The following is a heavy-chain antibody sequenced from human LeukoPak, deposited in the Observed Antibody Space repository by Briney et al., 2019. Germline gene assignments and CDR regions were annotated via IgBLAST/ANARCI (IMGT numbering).Heavy chain of an antibody. CDR3: ARDLSGSYLITALDY. D-gene: IGHD1-26*01. V-gene: IGHV3-33*01. J-gene: IGHJ4*02. CDR1: GFTFSSYG. CDR2: IWYDGSNQ. Sequence: GGSLRLSCAASGFTFSSYGMHWVRQAPGKGLEWVAVIWYDGSNQYYADSVKGRFTISRDNSKNTLYLQMNSLRAEDTAVYYCARDLSGSYLITALDYWGQGTLVTVSS.